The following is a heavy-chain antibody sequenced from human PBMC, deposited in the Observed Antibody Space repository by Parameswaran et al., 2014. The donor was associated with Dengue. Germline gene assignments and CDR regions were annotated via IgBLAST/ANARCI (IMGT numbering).Heavy chain of an antibody. J-gene: IGHJ3*02. Sequence: VRQAPGKGLEWVSSISSSSNYIYYADSVKGRFTISRDNAKNSLYLQMNSLRAEDTAVYYCARGDDILTGSTDAFDIWGQGTMVTVSS. D-gene: IGHD3-9*01. CDR2: ISSSSNYI. CDR3: ARGDDILTGSTDAFDI. V-gene: IGHV3-21*01.